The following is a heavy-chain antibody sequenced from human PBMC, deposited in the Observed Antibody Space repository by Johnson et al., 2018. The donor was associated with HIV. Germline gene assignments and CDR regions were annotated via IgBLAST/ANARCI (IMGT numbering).Heavy chain of an antibody. CDR3: ARGTLAAFDI. V-gene: IGHV3-11*01. D-gene: IGHD2-2*01. Sequence: QVQLVESGGGLVKPGGSLRLSCLASGFSFSDYYMSWIRQAPGKGLEWISYMSSSGTTIYHAEAVKGRFTISRDNAKNSVYLQMNSLRAEDTAVYYCARGTLAAFDIWGQGTMVTVSS. J-gene: IGHJ3*02. CDR1: GFSFSDYY. CDR2: MSSSGTTI.